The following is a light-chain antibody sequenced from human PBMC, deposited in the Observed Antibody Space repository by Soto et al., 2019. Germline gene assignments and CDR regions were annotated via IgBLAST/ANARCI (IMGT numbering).Light chain of an antibody. CDR3: HQYNNGPYT. Sequence: EIVMTQSPATLSVSPGERATLSCRSSQSISSNLAWYQQKPGQAPRLLVYGASTRATSFPARFSGSGSGTEFTLTISSLQSEDFAVYYCHQYNNGPYTFGQGTNLEIK. CDR2: GAS. V-gene: IGKV3-15*01. J-gene: IGKJ2*01. CDR1: QSISSN.